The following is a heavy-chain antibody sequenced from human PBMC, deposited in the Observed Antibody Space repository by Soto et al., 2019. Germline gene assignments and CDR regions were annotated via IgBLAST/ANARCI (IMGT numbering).Heavy chain of an antibody. CDR2: IYYSGST. CDR3: ARPHYDYIWGIYYFDY. J-gene: IGHJ4*02. CDR1: GGSISSSSYY. V-gene: IGHV4-39*01. Sequence: PSETLSLTCTVSGGSISSSSYYWGWIRQPPGKGLEWIGSIYYSGSTYYNPSLKSRVTISVDTSNNQFSLKLSSVTAADTAVYYCARPHYDYIWGIYYFDYWGQETLVTVSS. D-gene: IGHD3-16*01.